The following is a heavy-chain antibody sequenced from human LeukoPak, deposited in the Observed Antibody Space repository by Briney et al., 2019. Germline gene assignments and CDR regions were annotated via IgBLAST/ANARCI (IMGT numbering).Heavy chain of an antibody. CDR1: GGSISSYY. D-gene: IGHD3-16*02. V-gene: IGHV4-59*01. CDR2: IYYSGST. CDR3: ARASTYYDYVWGSYRPNPYYFDY. Sequence: SETLSLTCTVSGGSISSYYWSWIRQPPWKGLEWIGYIYYSGSTNYNPSLKSRVTISVDTSKNQFSLKLSSVTAADTAVYYCARASTYYDYVWGSYRPNPYYFDYWGQGTLVTVSS. J-gene: IGHJ4*02.